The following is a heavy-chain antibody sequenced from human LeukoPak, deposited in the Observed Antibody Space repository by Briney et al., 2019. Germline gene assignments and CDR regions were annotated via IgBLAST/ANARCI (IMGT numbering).Heavy chain of an antibody. Sequence: GGSLRLSCAASGFTVSSNYMSWVRQAPGKGLEWVAVISYDGSNKYYADSVKGRFTISRDNSKNTLYLQMNSLRAEDTAVYYCAGKLLGGQGTLVTVSS. D-gene: IGHD4-23*01. CDR1: GFTVSSNY. CDR2: ISYDGSNK. J-gene: IGHJ4*02. CDR3: AGKLL. V-gene: IGHV3-30*03.